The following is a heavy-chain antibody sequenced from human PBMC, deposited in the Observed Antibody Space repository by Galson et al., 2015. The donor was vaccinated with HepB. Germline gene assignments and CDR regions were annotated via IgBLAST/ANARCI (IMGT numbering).Heavy chain of an antibody. D-gene: IGHD6-13*01. CDR1: GGTFSSYA. CDR3: ARNGVAAAGPGVDYYYYMDV. CDR2: IIPILGIA. J-gene: IGHJ6*03. V-gene: IGHV1-69*10. Sequence: SVKVSCKASGGTFSSYAISWVRQAPGQGLEWMGGIIPILGIANYAQKFQGRVTITADKSTSTAYMELSSLRSEDTAVYYCARNGVAAAGPGVDYYYYMDVWGKGTTVTVSS.